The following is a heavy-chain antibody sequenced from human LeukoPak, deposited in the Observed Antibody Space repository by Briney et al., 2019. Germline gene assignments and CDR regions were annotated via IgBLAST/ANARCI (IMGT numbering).Heavy chain of an antibody. CDR3: ARSVWPEDY. Sequence: GGSLRLSCAASGFAFSSYWASWVRQAPGKGLERVANINQDGSDQNYVDSVRGRFTISRDNAKNSAYLQMNSLRVEDTAVYYYARSVWPEDYWGQGILVTVSS. CDR2: INQDGSDQ. CDR1: GFAFSSYW. J-gene: IGHJ4*02. D-gene: IGHD2-21*01. V-gene: IGHV3-7*01.